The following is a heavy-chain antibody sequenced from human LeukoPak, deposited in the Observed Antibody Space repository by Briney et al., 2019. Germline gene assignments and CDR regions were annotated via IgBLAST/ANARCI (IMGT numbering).Heavy chain of an antibody. Sequence: SQTLSLTCTVSGGSISSGGYYWSWIRQHPGKGLEWIGYIYYSGSTYYNPSLKSRVTISVGTSKNQLSLKLSSVTAADTAVYYCARVKPIFQLNYWGQGTLVTVSS. CDR3: ARVKPIFQLNY. CDR2: IYYSGST. CDR1: GGSISSGGYY. D-gene: IGHD3-3*01. V-gene: IGHV4-31*03. J-gene: IGHJ4*02.